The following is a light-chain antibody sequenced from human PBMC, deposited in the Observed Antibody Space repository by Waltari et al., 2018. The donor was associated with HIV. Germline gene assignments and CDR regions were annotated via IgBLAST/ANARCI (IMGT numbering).Light chain of an antibody. CDR2: DTS. CDR3: QQRNTWPLT. J-gene: IGKJ4*01. Sequence: EIVLTQSPATLSLSPGETATLSCRASQSVGIYLAWYQQKPGQAPRLLIYDTSNRATGIPARFSGSESGTDFTLTIGSLEPEDFAVYYCQQRNTWPLTFGGGTKVEIK. V-gene: IGKV3-11*01. CDR1: QSVGIY.